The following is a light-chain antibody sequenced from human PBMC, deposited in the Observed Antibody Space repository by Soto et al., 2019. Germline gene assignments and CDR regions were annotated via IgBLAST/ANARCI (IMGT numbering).Light chain of an antibody. CDR3: QAWDSSTVV. CDR2: EDN. V-gene: IGLV3-1*01. J-gene: IGLJ2*01. CDR1: KLGDKY. Sequence: SYELTQPPSVSVSPGQTASITRSGDKLGDKYACWYQQKPGQSPVLVIYEDNKRPSGIPERFSGSNSGNTATLTISGTQAMDEADYYCQAWDSSTVVFGGGTKVTVL.